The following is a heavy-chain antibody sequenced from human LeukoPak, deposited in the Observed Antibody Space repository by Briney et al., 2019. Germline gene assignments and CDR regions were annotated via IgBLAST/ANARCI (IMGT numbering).Heavy chain of an antibody. CDR3: ARHYSSGSDFVY. J-gene: IGHJ4*02. V-gene: IGHV5-10-1*01. Sequence: GESLKISCKGSGYSFTRYWISWVRQMPGKGLEWMGRIDPGDSYTNYSPSFQGHVTVSADKSISTAYLQWSSLKASDTAMYYCARHYSSGSDFVYWGQGTLVTVSS. CDR1: GYSFTRYW. D-gene: IGHD6-19*01. CDR2: IDPGDSYT.